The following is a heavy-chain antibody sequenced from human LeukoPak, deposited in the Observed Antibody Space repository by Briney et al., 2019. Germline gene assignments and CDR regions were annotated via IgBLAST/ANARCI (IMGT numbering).Heavy chain of an antibody. J-gene: IGHJ6*02. CDR3: ARDGCSSTSCYQNYYYGMDV. V-gene: IGHV3-53*04. CDR1: GFTVSSNY. CDR2: IYSGGST. Sequence: GGSLRLSCAASGFTVSSNYMSWVRQAPGKGLERVSVIYSGGSTYYADSVKGRFTISRHNSKNTLYLQMNSLRAEDTAVYYCARDGCSSTSCYQNYYYGMDVWGQGTTVTVSS. D-gene: IGHD2-2*01.